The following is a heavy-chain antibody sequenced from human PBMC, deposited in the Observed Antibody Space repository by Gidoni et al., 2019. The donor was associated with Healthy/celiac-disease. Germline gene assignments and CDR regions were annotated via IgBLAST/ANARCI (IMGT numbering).Heavy chain of an antibody. CDR3: ARGPLYSSSFDANFDY. CDR2: MNPNSGNT. J-gene: IGHJ4*02. D-gene: IGHD6-6*01. V-gene: IGHV1-8*01. CDR1: GYTFTSYD. Sequence: QVQLVQSGAEVKKPGASVKVSCKASGYTFTSYDINWVRQATGQGLEWMGWMNPNSGNTGYAQKFQGRVTMTRNTSISTAYMELSSLRSEDTAVYYCARGPLYSSSFDANFDYWGQGTLVTVSS.